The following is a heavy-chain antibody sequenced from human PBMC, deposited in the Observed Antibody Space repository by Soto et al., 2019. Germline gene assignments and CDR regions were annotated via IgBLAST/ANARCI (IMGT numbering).Heavy chain of an antibody. D-gene: IGHD3-10*01. CDR1: GYTFTSYD. CDR2: MNPNSGNT. Sequence: GASVKVSCKASGYTFTSYDINWVRQATGQGLEWMGWMNPNSGNTGYAQNFQGRVSMTRNTSISTAYTELSSLRSDDTAVYYCARLYYNSGSYSQDYWGQGTLVTVSS. V-gene: IGHV1-8*01. J-gene: IGHJ4*02. CDR3: ARLYYNSGSYSQDY.